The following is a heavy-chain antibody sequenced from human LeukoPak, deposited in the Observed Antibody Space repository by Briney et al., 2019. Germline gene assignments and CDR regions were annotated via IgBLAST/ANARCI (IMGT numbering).Heavy chain of an antibody. CDR3: ARQYSSSWTYHFDY. CDR1: GGSISTYY. V-gene: IGHV4-59*08. Sequence: PSETLSLTCTVSGGSISTYYWSWIRQPPGKGLEWVGCIYYSGSTNYNPSLKSRVTISVDTSKNQFSLNLSSVTAADTAIYYCARQYSSSWTYHFDYWGQGTLVTVSS. J-gene: IGHJ4*02. CDR2: IYYSGST. D-gene: IGHD6-13*01.